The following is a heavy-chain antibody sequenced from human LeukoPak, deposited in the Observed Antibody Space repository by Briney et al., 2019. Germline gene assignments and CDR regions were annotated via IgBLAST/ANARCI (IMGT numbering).Heavy chain of an antibody. Sequence: SETLSLTCTVSGGSISSYYWSWIRQPAGKGLEWIGRIYTSGSTNYNPSLKSRVTMSVDTSKNQFSLKLSSVTAADTAVYYCARVTAAAGTRYFDLWGRGTLVTVSS. V-gene: IGHV4-4*07. CDR2: IYTSGST. CDR3: ARVTAAAGTRYFDL. D-gene: IGHD6-13*01. J-gene: IGHJ2*01. CDR1: GGSISSYY.